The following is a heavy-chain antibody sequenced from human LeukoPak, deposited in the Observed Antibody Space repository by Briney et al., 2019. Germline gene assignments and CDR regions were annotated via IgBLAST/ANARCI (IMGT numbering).Heavy chain of an antibody. J-gene: IGHJ4*02. D-gene: IGHD6-6*01. CDR3: ARGIGAARTDY. CDR2: INHSGST. CDR1: GGSFGGYY. V-gene: IGHV4-34*01. Sequence: SETLSLTCAVYGGSFGGYYWSWIRQPPGKGLEWIGEINHSGSTNYNPSLKSRVTISVDTSKNQFSLKLSSVTAADTAVYYCARGIGAARTDYWGQGTLVTVSS.